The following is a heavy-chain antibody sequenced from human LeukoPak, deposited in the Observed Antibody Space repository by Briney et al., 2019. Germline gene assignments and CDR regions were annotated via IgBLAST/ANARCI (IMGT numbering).Heavy chain of an antibody. CDR1: GFTFSSYT. Sequence: GGSLRLSCAASGFTFSSYTMGWVRQAPGKGLEWVSAISGSGGSTYYADSVKGRFTISRDNAKNTLYLQMNSLRAEDTAVYYCAKDRSCSGGSCYSGFFSTGGPRRNQPPNFDYWGQGTLVTVSS. D-gene: IGHD2-15*01. CDR3: AKDRSCSGGSCYSGFFSTGGPRRNQPPNFDY. V-gene: IGHV3-23*01. CDR2: ISGSGGST. J-gene: IGHJ4*02.